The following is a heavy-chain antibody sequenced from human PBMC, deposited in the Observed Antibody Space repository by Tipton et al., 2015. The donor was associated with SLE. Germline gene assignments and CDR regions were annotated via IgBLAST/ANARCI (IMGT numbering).Heavy chain of an antibody. CDR2: INHSGST. V-gene: IGHV4-34*01. Sequence: TLSLTCAVYGGSFSDYFWSWIRQSPEKGLEWIGEINHSGSTHYNPSLKSRVTISVDTSKNQFSLKLSSVTAADTAVYYCARCYSNYEYFQHWGQGTLVTVSS. J-gene: IGHJ1*01. CDR3: ARCYSNYEYFQH. D-gene: IGHD4-11*01. CDR1: GGSFSDYF.